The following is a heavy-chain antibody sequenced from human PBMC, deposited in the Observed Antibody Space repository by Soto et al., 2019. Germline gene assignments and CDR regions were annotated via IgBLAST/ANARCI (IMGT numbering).Heavy chain of an antibody. D-gene: IGHD3-10*01. CDR1: CGSINSYF. CDR3: ARAGTNMVQFDY. Sequence: SETLSLTCTFSCGSINSYFWSWIRQSPGKGLEWIGHTYYSGSTSYSPSLKSRVSISVDTSKNQFSLEVHSVTAADTAVYYCARAGTNMVQFDYWGQGTLVTVSS. V-gene: IGHV4-59*01. CDR2: TYYSGST. J-gene: IGHJ4*02.